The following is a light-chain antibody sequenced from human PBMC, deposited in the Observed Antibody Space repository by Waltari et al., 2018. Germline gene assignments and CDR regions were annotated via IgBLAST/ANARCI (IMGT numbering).Light chain of an antibody. V-gene: IGKV3-20*01. CDR3: QQYAGSPIT. CDR2: GAS. Sequence: EIVLTQSPGTLSLSPGERATLSCRATQSVSHSNLAWYQKKGGQAPRLLIYGASSRATGIPDRFSGSGSGTDFTRSISRLEPEDYGVYYCQQYAGSPITFGGGTKVEI. CDR1: QSVSHSN. J-gene: IGKJ4*01.